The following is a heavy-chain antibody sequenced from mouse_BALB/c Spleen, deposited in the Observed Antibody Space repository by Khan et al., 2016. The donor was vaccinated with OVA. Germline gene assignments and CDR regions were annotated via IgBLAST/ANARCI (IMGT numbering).Heavy chain of an antibody. CDR3: AREGAYYRSDGWFSY. J-gene: IGHJ3*01. V-gene: IGHV1-4*01. Sequence: QVQLQQSGAELARPGASVKMSCKASGYTFTTYTMHRVKQRPGQGLEWIGYINPSNGYTNYNQKFKDKSTLTADKSSSTAYMQLSSLTSDYSAVYYCAREGAYYRSDGWFSYWGQGTLVTVSA. D-gene: IGHD2-14*01. CDR1: GYTFTTYT. CDR2: INPSNGYT.